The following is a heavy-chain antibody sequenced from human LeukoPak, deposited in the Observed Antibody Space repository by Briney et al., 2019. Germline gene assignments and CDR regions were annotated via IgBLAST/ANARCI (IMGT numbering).Heavy chain of an antibody. J-gene: IGHJ6*03. CDR3: ASLRSVGIRYYYYMDV. D-gene: IGHD1-14*01. CDR2: IYYSGST. V-gene: IGHV4-59*01. CDR1: GGSISSYY. Sequence: SETLSLTCTVSGGSISSYYWSWIRQPPGKGLEWIGHIYYSGSTNYNPSLKSRVTISVDTSKNQFSLKLSSVTAADTAVYYCASLRSVGIRYYYYMDVWGKGTTVTVSS.